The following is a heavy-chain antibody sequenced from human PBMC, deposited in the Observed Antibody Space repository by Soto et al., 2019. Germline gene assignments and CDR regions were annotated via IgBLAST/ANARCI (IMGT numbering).Heavy chain of an antibody. D-gene: IGHD1-1*01. J-gene: IGHJ4*02. V-gene: IGHV4-39*01. CDR1: RGSLSSRIFY. CDR2: ISYSGST. Sequence: SESRSCTKTVARGSLSSRIFYGYWISHPTGKGLEWLGSISYSGSTYYNPSLKSRVTIAVDTSKNQFSPNLRSVTAAATAVFYCARRNSLRSNYFDYWGQGTLVTVSS. CDR3: ARRNSLRSNYFDY.